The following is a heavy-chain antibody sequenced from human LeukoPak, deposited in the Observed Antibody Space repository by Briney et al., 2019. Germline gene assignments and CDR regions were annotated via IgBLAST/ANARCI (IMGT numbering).Heavy chain of an antibody. Sequence: QPRRSLRLSCTASGFTFSSSAMHWVRQTPGKGLEWVSIIWHDGSRTYYADSVKGRFTISRDNSKNTLYLQMNSLRAEDTAVYYCARDPDDSGSYDYWGQGTLVTVSS. V-gene: IGHV3-33*01. CDR2: IWHDGSRT. D-gene: IGHD1-26*01. CDR1: GFTFSSSA. CDR3: ARDPDDSGSYDY. J-gene: IGHJ4*02.